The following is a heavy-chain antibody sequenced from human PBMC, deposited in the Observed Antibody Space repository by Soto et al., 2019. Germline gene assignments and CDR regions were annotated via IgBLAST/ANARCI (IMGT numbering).Heavy chain of an antibody. CDR2: IYYSGGT. Sequence: SETLSLTCTVAGGYISSGGYYWSWIRQHPGKGLEWIGYIYYSGGTYYNPSLKSRVTISVDTSKNQFSLKLSSVTAADTAVYYCARAGQYYDILTGYYSKGAFDIWGQGTMVTVSS. CDR1: GGYISSGGYY. V-gene: IGHV4-31*03. CDR3: ARAGQYYDILTGYYSKGAFDI. D-gene: IGHD3-9*01. J-gene: IGHJ3*02.